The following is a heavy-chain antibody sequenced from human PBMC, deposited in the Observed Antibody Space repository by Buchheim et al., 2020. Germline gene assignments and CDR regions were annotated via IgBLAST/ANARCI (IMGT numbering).Heavy chain of an antibody. J-gene: IGHJ4*02. CDR1: GFTFTKAW. CDR3: ASAGTTAPFDY. D-gene: IGHD1-7*01. CDR2: VTSTTEGGTR. Sequence: EVHLAESGGGLVKPGGSLRLSCAASGFTFTKAWLTWVRQAPGKGLEWVGRVTSTTEGGTRDYAAPVKGRFTISRDDSKDTVYLQMNSLRGEDTAVYYCASAGTTAPFDYWGQGTL. V-gene: IGHV3-15*01.